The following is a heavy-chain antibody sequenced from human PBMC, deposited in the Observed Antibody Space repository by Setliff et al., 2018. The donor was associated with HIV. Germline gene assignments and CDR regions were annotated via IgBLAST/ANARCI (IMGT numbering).Heavy chain of an antibody. CDR2: VIPVRDMA. Sequence: ASVKVSCKASGGTLRSYGMTWVRQAPGQGLEWMGTVIPVRDMANYAEKFQGRVTITADRSTSTSYMELRGLRSEDTSVYFCARETYFFDVTTFYSYALGVWGQGTTVTVSS. D-gene: IGHD3-16*01. J-gene: IGHJ6*02. V-gene: IGHV1-69*04. CDR1: GGTLRSYG. CDR3: ARETYFFDVTTFYSYALGV.